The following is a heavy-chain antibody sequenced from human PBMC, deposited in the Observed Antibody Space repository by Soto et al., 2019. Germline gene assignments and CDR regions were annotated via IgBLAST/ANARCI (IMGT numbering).Heavy chain of an antibody. D-gene: IGHD6-19*01. CDR1: GFSFSDYA. CDR2: ISSNGGST. Sequence: PGGSLRLSCAASGFSFSDYAMHWVRQAPGKGLECVSVISSNGGSTYYANSVQGRFTISRDNSKNMLYLQMGSLRPEDMAVYYCARAYSSAWYYFDNWGQGTQVTVSS. V-gene: IGHV3-64*01. CDR3: ARAYSSAWYYFDN. J-gene: IGHJ4*02.